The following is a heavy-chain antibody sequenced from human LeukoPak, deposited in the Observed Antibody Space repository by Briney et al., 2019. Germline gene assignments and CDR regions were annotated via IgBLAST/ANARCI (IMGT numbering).Heavy chain of an antibody. CDR1: GGSISSSSYY. CDR2: IYYSGSN. D-gene: IGHD3-22*01. Sequence: SETLSLTCTFSGGSISSSSYYWGWIRQPPGKGLEWIGTIYYSGSNYYNPSLKSRVTISLDTSKNQFSLWLSSVTAADTAVYYCASFYYESSGNYYVPFDYWGQGTLVTVSS. J-gene: IGHJ4*02. V-gene: IGHV4-39*01. CDR3: ASFYYESSGNYYVPFDY.